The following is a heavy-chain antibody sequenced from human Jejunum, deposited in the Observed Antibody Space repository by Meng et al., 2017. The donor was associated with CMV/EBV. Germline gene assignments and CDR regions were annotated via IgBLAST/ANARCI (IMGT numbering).Heavy chain of an antibody. CDR3: ARDDYYDSSGAP. V-gene: IGHV1-2*02. J-gene: IGHJ1*01. D-gene: IGHD3-22*01. CDR1: GHMFTGLY. CDR2: IYFNSGGT. Sequence: CNDSGHMFTGLYIRWVRQPPRQGLGRMGWIYFNSGGTTYPQTFQGRVTITRDTSITTVYMELIRLISDDTAVDYCARDDYYDSSGAPWGQGTLVTVSS.